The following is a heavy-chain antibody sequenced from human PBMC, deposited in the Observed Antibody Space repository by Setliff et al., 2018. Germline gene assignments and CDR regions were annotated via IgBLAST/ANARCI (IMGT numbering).Heavy chain of an antibody. D-gene: IGHD1-7*01. CDR2: ISTSSSYI. J-gene: IGHJ6*02. CDR3: ASDPGTTSSLFGGLDV. CDR1: GFTFSSYW. Sequence: GGSLRLSCAASGFTFSSYWMNWVRQAPGKGLEWVSSISTSSSYIYYADAVKGRFTISRDNAKKSLFLQMDSLRAEDTAVYFCASDPGTTSSLFGGLDVWGQGTTVTVSS. V-gene: IGHV3-21*01.